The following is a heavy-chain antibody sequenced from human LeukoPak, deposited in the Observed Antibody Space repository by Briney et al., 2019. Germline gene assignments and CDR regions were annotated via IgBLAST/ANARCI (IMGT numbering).Heavy chain of an antibody. CDR3: ARGSPGKINMARGVSFDY. CDR1: GGSFSGYY. J-gene: IGHJ4*02. D-gene: IGHD3-10*01. V-gene: IGHV4-34*01. CDR2: INHSGGT. Sequence: SETLSLTCAVYGGSFSGYYWSWIRQPPGKGLEWVGEINHSGGTNYNQSLKSRVTISVDKSKNQFSLKMNSVTAADTAVYYCARGSPGKINMARGVSFDYWGQGTLVTVSS.